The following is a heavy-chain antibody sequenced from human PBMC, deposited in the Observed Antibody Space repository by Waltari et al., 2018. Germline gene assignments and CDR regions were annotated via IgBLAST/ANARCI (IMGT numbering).Heavy chain of an antibody. V-gene: IGHV4-34*01. CDR1: GGSFSGYY. CDR2: INHSGST. CDR3: AREMATITNGGGIDY. D-gene: IGHD5-12*01. Sequence: QVQLQQWGAGLLKPSETLSLTCAVYGGSFSGYYWSWIRQPPGKGLEWIGEINHSGSTNYNPSLKSRVTISVDTSKNQFSLKLSSVTAADTAVYYCAREMATITNGGGIDYWGQGTLVTVSS. J-gene: IGHJ4*02.